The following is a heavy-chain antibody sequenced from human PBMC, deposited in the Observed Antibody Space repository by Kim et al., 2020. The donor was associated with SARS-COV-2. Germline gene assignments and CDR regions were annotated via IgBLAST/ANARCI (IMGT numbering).Heavy chain of an antibody. J-gene: IGHJ2*01. CDR3: ASAYEQWHDYWYFDL. CDR2: ISSSSSYT. Sequence: GGSLRLSCAASGFTFSDYYMSWIRQAPGKGLEWVSYISSSSSYTNYADSVKGRFTISRDNAKNSLYLQMNSLRAEDTAVYYCASAYEQWHDYWYFDLWGRGTLVTVSS. D-gene: IGHD6-19*01. CDR1: GFTFSDYY. V-gene: IGHV3-11*06.